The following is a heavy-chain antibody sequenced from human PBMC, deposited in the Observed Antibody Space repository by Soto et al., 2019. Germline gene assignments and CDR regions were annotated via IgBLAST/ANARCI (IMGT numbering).Heavy chain of an antibody. D-gene: IGHD1-26*01. V-gene: IGHV1-69*01. J-gene: IGHJ4*02. Sequence: QVQLVQSGAEVKKPGSSVKVSCKASGGTFSSYSINWVRQAPGQGLEWMGEIIPIFGTANYAQKFQVRVTITADESTSTDYMELSSLRSEDTAVYYCARDGGRHSGGIDYWGQGTLVTVSS. CDR2: IIPIFGTA. CDR3: ARDGGRHSGGIDY. CDR1: GGTFSSYS.